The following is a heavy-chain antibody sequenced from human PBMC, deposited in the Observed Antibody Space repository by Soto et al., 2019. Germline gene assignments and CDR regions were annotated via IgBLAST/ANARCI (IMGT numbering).Heavy chain of an antibody. CDR3: ARDRSSSWYTSYYGMDV. D-gene: IGHD6-13*01. V-gene: IGHV1-18*01. Sequence: QVQLVQSGAEVKKPGASVKVSCKASGYTFTSYGISWVRQAPGQGLEWMGWISAYNGNTNYAQKLQGRVTMTTDTSTSTSYMELRSLRSDDTAVYYCARDRSSSWYTSYYGMDVWGQGTTVTVSS. J-gene: IGHJ6*02. CDR2: ISAYNGNT. CDR1: GYTFTSYG.